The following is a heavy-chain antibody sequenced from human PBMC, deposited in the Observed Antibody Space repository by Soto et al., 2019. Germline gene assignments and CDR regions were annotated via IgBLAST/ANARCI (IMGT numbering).Heavy chain of an antibody. D-gene: IGHD3-16*01. CDR3: ARDPDTYLSLWGYDY. V-gene: IGHV3-23*01. Sequence: EVQLLESGGGLVQTGGSLRLSCAASGFTFSYYAMNWVRQAPGKGLEWVAHVSATGATTHYADSVNGRFTISRDNSKNTLFLQMNSLRAEDTALYYCARDPDTYLSLWGYDYWGQGTLVTASP. CDR1: GFTFSYYA. J-gene: IGHJ4*02. CDR2: VSATGATT.